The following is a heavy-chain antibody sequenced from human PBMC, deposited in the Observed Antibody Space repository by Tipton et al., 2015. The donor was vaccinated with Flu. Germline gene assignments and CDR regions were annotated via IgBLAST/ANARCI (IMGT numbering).Heavy chain of an antibody. CDR2: VEYTGHT. V-gene: IGHV4-59*01. Sequence: TLSLTCTVSGDSISTNYWSWIRQSPGKRLEWIGHVEYTGHTDYNPALKNRVTISMDTSKNQFYLEVISVTASDTALYFCARGGVAVTGNGLDIWGQGTMVTVSS. J-gene: IGHJ3*02. D-gene: IGHD1-20*01. CDR1: GDSISTNY. CDR3: ARGGVAVTGNGLDI.